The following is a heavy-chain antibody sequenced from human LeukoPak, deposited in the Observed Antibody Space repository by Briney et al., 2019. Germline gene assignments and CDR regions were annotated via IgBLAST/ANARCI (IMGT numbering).Heavy chain of an antibody. Sequence: GGSLRLSCAASGFTFSSYSMNWVRQAPGKWLEWVSYISSSSSTIYYADSVKGRFTISRDNAKNSLYLQMNSLRAEDTAVYYCAEGGTQGAFDIWGQGTMVTVSS. J-gene: IGHJ3*02. CDR2: ISSSSSTI. V-gene: IGHV3-48*01. CDR1: GFTFSSYS. D-gene: IGHD1-1*01. CDR3: AEGGTQGAFDI.